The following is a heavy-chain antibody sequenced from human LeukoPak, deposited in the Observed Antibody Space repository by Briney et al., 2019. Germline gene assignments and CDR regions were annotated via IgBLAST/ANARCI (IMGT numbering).Heavy chain of an antibody. V-gene: IGHV4-59*01. CDR3: ARDGGLVGAAFDY. CDR2: IYHSGTT. Sequence: PSATLSLTFTVSCDSIISYYWSWIRQPPGKGREWIGYIYHSGTTNYNPSLKSRVTISVDTSKNQFSLQLNSVTAADTAVYYCARDGGLVGAAFDYWGQGTLFTVSS. J-gene: IGHJ4*02. CDR1: CDSIISYY. D-gene: IGHD1-26*01.